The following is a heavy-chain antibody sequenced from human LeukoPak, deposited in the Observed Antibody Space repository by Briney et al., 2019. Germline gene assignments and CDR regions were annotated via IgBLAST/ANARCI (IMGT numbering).Heavy chain of an antibody. Sequence: GGSLRLSCAASGFTFSTYWMSWVRQAPGKGLEWVANIKQDGSEKFYVDSVKGRFTISRDNAKNSVYLQMNSLRAEDTAVYYCSRGSSWYRGGADYWGQGTLVTVSS. V-gene: IGHV3-7*01. CDR3: SRGSSWYRGGADY. J-gene: IGHJ4*02. CDR1: GFTFSTYW. CDR2: IKQDGSEK. D-gene: IGHD6-13*01.